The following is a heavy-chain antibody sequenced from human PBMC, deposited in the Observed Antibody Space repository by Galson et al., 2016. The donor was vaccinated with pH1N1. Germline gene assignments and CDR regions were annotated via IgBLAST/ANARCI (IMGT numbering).Heavy chain of an antibody. D-gene: IGHD5-12*01. CDR3: ARDSEYSGHEGFH. CDR1: GFTFTSYA. CDR2: ILYDGTNE. V-gene: IGHV3-30*04. J-gene: IGHJ4*02. Sequence: LRLPCAASGFTFTSYAMHWVRQAPGKGLEWVAVILYDGTNEYYADPVKGRFTISRDKTQSTVYLQMNSLRTEDTAVYYCARDSEYSGHEGFHWAQGTLVIVSS.